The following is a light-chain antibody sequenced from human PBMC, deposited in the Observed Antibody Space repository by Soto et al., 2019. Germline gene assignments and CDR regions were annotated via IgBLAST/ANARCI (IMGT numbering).Light chain of an antibody. Sequence: DVQMTQSPSSLSASVGDTITITCQATQDISNYLNWYQQKPGEAPKLLIYDASKLETGVPSRFSGSGSGTDFALTISSLQPEDFATYYCQQLKSYVTFGQGTRL. CDR2: DAS. CDR3: QQLKSYVT. CDR1: QDISNY. J-gene: IGKJ5*01. V-gene: IGKV1-33*01.